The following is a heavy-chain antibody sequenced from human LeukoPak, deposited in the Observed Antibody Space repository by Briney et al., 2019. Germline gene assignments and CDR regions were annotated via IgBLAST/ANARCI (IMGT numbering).Heavy chain of an antibody. Sequence: GGPLSPPCAASGFTFSSYSMNWVRQAPGKGLEWVSSISTSSSYIYYADSVKGRFTISRDSAKNSLYLQMSSLRAELTTVEYWARAWVGYKPSGGMYVSGQGATGSVSS. CDR2: ISTSSSYI. V-gene: IGHV3-21*01. J-gene: IGHJ6*02. CDR1: GFTFSSYS. D-gene: IGHD5-24*01. CDR3: ARAWVGYKPSGGMYV.